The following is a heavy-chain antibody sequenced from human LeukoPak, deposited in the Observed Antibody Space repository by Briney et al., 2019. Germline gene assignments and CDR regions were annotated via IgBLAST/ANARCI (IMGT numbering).Heavy chain of an antibody. CDR1: GFTFSDYY. CDR2: ISSSGSTI. Sequence: GGSLRLSCAASGFTFSDYYMSWIRQAPGKGLEWVSYISSSGSTIYYADSVKGRFTISRDNAKNSLYLQMNSLRAEDTAVYYCARAGYCSSTSCYGPHYYYMDVWGKGTTVTIPS. CDR3: ARAGYCSSTSCYGPHYYYMDV. V-gene: IGHV3-11*01. D-gene: IGHD2-2*01. J-gene: IGHJ6*03.